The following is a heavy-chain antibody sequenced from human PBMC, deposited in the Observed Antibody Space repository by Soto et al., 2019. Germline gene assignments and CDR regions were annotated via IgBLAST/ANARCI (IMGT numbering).Heavy chain of an antibody. CDR3: AKPRHREDYYYYMDG. J-gene: IGHJ6*03. V-gene: IGHV3-23*01. CDR1: GFTFSSYA. CDR2: ISGSGGST. Sequence: GGSLRLSCAASGFTFSSYAMSWVRQAPGKGLEWVSAISGSGGSTYYADSVKGRFTISRDNSKNTLYLQMNSLRAEDTAVYYCAKPRHREDYYYYMDGWGKGTTVTVAS.